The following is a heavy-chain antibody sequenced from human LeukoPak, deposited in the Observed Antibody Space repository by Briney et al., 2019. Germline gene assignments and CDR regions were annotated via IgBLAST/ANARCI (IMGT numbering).Heavy chain of an antibody. J-gene: IGHJ4*02. CDR3: TGEHCDY. CDR2: IRSKANSYAT. Sequence: PGGSLKLSCAVSGFTFSGPDMHWVRQASGKGLEWVGRIRSKANSYATAYAASVKGRFTNSRDDSKNTAYLQMNSLKTEVTAVYYCTGEHCDYWGQGTLVTVSS. V-gene: IGHV3-73*01. CDR1: GFTFSGPD. D-gene: IGHD1-26*01.